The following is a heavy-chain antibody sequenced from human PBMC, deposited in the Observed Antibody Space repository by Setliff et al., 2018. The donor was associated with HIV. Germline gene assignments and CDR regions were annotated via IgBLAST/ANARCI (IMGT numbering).Heavy chain of an antibody. Sequence: SVKVSCKASGGTFSSYGISWVRQAPGQGLEWMGGITPISGTANYAQKFQGRVTIAADEFTSTAYMELSSLRSEDTAVYYCAKDAGVWPHDYPDFWGQGTLVTVSS. CDR1: GGTFSSYG. CDR3: AKDAGVWPHDYPDF. D-gene: IGHD3-16*01. CDR2: ITPISGTA. V-gene: IGHV1-69*13. J-gene: IGHJ4*02.